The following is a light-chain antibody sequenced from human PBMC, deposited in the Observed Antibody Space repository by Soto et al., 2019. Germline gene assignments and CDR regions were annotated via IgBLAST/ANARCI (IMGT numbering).Light chain of an antibody. Sequence: DIVMTQSPDSLAVSLGERATINCKSSQSVLYSSNNKNYLAWYQQKPGQPPKLLIYWASTRESGVPDRFSGSRSGTDFPLTITSLQAEDVAVYYCQQYYSNPYTFGQGAKVEIK. J-gene: IGKJ2*01. V-gene: IGKV4-1*01. CDR2: WAS. CDR1: QSVLYSSNNKNY. CDR3: QQYYSNPYT.